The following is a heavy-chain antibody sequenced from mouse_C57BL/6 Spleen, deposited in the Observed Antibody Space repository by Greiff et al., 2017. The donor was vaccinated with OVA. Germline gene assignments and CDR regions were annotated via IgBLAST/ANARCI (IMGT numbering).Heavy chain of an antibody. V-gene: IGHV5-15*01. Sequence: EVHLVESGGGLVQPGGSLKLSCAASGFTFSDYGMAWVRQAPRKGPEWVAFISNLAYSIYYADTVTGRLTISRENAKNTLYLEMSSLRSEDTAMYYCARQGYYYGSSWYFDVWGTGTTVTVSS. CDR2: ISNLAYSI. D-gene: IGHD1-1*01. CDR1: GFTFSDYG. CDR3: ARQGYYYGSSWYFDV. J-gene: IGHJ1*03.